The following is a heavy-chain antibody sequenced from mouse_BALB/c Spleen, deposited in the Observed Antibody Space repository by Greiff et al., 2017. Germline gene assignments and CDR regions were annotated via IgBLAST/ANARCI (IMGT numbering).Heavy chain of an antibody. CDR3: ARNYRNDWFAY. V-gene: IGHV3-6*02. D-gene: IGHD2-14*01. Sequence: EVKLQESGPGLVKPSQSLSLTCSVTGYSITSGYYWNWIRQFPGNKLEWMGYISYDGSNNYNPSLKNRISITRDTSKNQFFLKLNSVTTEDTATYYCARNYRNDWFAYWGQGTLVTVSA. CDR2: ISYDGSN. J-gene: IGHJ3*01. CDR1: GYSITSGYY.